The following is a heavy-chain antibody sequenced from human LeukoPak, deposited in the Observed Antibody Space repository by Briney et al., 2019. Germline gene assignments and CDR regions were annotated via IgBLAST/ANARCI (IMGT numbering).Heavy chain of an antibody. CDR3: ARDITGAPRGGYFDY. Sequence: SETLSLTCTVSGGSISSYYWSWIRQPAGKGLEWIGRIYTSGSTNYNPSLKIRVTMSVDTSKNQFSLKLSSVTAADTAVYYCARDITGAPRGGYFDYWGQGTLVTVSS. V-gene: IGHV4-4*07. D-gene: IGHD1-20*01. J-gene: IGHJ4*02. CDR2: IYTSGST. CDR1: GGSISSYY.